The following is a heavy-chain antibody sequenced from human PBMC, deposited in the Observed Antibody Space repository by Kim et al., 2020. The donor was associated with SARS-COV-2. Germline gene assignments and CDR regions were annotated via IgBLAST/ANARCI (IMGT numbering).Heavy chain of an antibody. Sequence: SETLSLTCTVSGGSISSYYWSWIRQPPGKGLEWIGYIYYSGSTNYNTSLKRRVTISVDTSKNQISLKLSSVTAAATAVYYCARGYYDSSGYSFDYWGQGTLVTVSS. CDR2: IYYSGST. D-gene: IGHD3-22*01. J-gene: IGHJ4*02. V-gene: IGHV4-59*01. CDR3: ARGYYDSSGYSFDY. CDR1: GGSISSYY.